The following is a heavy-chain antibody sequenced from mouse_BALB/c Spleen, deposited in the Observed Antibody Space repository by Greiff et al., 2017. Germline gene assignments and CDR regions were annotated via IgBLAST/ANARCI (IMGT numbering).Heavy chain of an antibody. V-gene: IGHV5-6-4*01. CDR2: ISSGGSYT. CDR3: TRDY. CDR1: GFTFSSYT. Sequence: EVMLVESGGGLVKPGGSLKLSCAAPGFTFSSYTMSWVRQTPEKRLEWVATISSGGSYTYYPDSVKGRFTISRDNAKNTLYLQMSSLKSEDTAMYYCTRDYWGQGTLVTVSA. J-gene: IGHJ3*01.